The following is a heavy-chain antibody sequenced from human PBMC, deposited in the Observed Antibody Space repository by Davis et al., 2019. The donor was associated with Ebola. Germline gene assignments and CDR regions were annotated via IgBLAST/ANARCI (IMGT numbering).Heavy chain of an antibody. Sequence: SETLSLTCTVSGGSISSYSWSWIRQPPGKGLEWIGGYIYYSGSTNYNPSLKSRVTISVDTSKNQFSLKLSSVTAADTAVYYCARVVQYYYDSSGYSTPYYFDYWGQGTLVTVSS. CDR1: GGSISSYS. CDR3: ARVVQYYYDSSGYSTPYYFDY. D-gene: IGHD3-22*01. CDR2: IYYSGST. V-gene: IGHV4-59*01. J-gene: IGHJ4*02.